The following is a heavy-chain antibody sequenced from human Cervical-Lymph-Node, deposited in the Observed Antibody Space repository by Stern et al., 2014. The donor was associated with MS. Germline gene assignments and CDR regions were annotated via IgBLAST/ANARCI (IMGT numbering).Heavy chain of an antibody. CDR3: ARRATTYFDV. D-gene: IGHD1-26*01. J-gene: IGHJ4*02. V-gene: IGHV5-51*01. Sequence: VQLGQSGAEAKKPGESLKISCKTSGYRFTSYWIGWVRQMPGKGLEWMGIIYAGDSETKYSPSFQGQVTISADKSTPTAYLQLRSLKASDTAMYYCARRATTYFDVWGQGTLVTVSS. CDR2: IYAGDSET. CDR1: GYRFTSYW.